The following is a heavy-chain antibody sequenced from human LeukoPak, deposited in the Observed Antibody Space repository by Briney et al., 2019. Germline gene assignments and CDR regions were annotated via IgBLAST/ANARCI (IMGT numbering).Heavy chain of an antibody. CDR2: IYTSGST. J-gene: IGHJ5*02. Sequence: PSQTLSLTCTVSGGSIGSGSYYWSWIRQPAGKGLEWIGRIYTSGSTNYNPSLKSRVTISVDTSKNQFSLKLSSVTAADTAVYYCARVVVVAAYNWFDPWGQGTLVTVSS. CDR3: ARVVVVAAYNWFDP. D-gene: IGHD2-15*01. CDR1: GGSIGSGSYY. V-gene: IGHV4-61*02.